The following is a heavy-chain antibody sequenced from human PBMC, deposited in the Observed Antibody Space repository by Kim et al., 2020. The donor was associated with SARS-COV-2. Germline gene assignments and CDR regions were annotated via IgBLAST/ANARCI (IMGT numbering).Heavy chain of an antibody. D-gene: IGHD2-2*01. J-gene: IGHJ4*02. CDR3: ARDSSTGIGAH. V-gene: IGHV1-18*01. CDR2: MSAYNGNT. Sequence: ASVKVSCKASGYTFASYGFSWVRQAPGQGLEWMGWMSAYNGNTNYAHKVQGRVTMTRDTSTRTAYMELRSLRSDDTAVYYCARDSSTGIGAHWGQGTLVTVSS. CDR1: GYTFASYG.